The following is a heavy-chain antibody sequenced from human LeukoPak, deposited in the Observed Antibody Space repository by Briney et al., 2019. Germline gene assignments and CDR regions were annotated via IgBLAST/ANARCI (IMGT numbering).Heavy chain of an antibody. V-gene: IGHV3-74*01. CDR3: ASGGLDYFDY. CDR2: INSDGSGT. J-gene: IGHJ4*02. CDR1: GFTFSRYW. Sequence: GGSLRLSCAASGFTFSRYWMHWVRQAPGKGLVWVSRINSDGSGTSYADSVKGRFTISRDNAKNTLYLQMNSLRAEDTAVHYCASGGLDYFDYWGQGTLVTVSS. D-gene: IGHD3-16*01.